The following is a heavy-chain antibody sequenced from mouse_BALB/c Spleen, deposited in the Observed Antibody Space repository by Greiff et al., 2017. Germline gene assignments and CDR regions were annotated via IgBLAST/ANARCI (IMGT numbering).Heavy chain of an antibody. CDR1: GFTFSSYG. V-gene: IGHV5-6*01. Sequence: EVQVVESGGDLVKPGGSLKLSCAASGFTFSSYGMSWVRQTPDKRLEWVATISSGGSYTYYPDSVKGRFTISRDNAKNTLYLQMSSLKSEDTAMYYCARQPGDYRYDEAWFAYWGQGTLVTDSA. CDR3: ARQPGDYRYDEAWFAY. CDR2: ISSGGSYT. J-gene: IGHJ3*01. D-gene: IGHD2-14*01.